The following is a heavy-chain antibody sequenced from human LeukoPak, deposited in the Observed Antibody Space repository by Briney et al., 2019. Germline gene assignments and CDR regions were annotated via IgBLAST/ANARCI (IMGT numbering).Heavy chain of an antibody. V-gene: IGHV3-33*08. CDR1: GFTFSSYA. CDR3: ARDDYVWGSFPSPLDY. J-gene: IGHJ4*02. Sequence: GGSLRLSCAASGFTFSSYAMHWVRQAPGKGLEWVAVIWYDGSNKYYADSVKGRFTISRDNSKNTLYLQMNSPRAEDTAVYYCARDDYVWGSFPSPLDYWGQGTLVTVSS. CDR2: IWYDGSNK. D-gene: IGHD3-16*01.